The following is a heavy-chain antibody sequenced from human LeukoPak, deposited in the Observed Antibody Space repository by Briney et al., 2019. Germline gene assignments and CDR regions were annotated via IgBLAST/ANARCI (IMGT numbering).Heavy chain of an antibody. J-gene: IGHJ3*02. CDR3: ARLVGPGAFDI. CDR1: GGSITGYY. V-gene: IGHV4-59*08. CDR2: VFYSGGT. D-gene: IGHD1-26*01. Sequence: SETLSLTCTVSGGSITGYYWSWIRQPPGKGLEWIGYVFYSGGTLYNPSVSSRVSISVDTSKNQFSLKLSSVTAADTAVYYCARLVGPGAFDIWGQGTMVTVSS.